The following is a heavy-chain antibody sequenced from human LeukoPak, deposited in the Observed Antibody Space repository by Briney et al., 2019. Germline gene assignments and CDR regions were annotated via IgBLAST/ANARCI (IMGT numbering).Heavy chain of an antibody. CDR2: INSDGSST. CDR1: GFTSSSYW. Sequence: QSGGSLRLSCAASGFTSSSYWMHWVRQAPGKGLVWVSRINSDGSSTSYADSVKGRFTISRDNAKNTLYLQMNSLRAEDTAVYYCARARVEYYYDSSGYYLFDYWGQGTLVTVSS. J-gene: IGHJ4*02. D-gene: IGHD3-22*01. CDR3: ARARVEYYYDSSGYYLFDY. V-gene: IGHV3-74*01.